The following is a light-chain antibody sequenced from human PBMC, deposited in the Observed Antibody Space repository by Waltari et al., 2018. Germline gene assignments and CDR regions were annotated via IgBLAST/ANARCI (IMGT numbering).Light chain of an antibody. CDR3: QQYENFPYS. CDR2: DAS. J-gene: IGKJ2*03. V-gene: IGKV1-33*01. CDR1: QDIYNY. Sequence: DVQLTPSPSSQSASVGDSVTTTCQASQDIYNYLNWFQQKPGKAPKLLIYDASNLETGVPSRFSGSRSGTDFTFTISSLQPEDVATYYCQQYENFPYSFGQGTKLEIK.